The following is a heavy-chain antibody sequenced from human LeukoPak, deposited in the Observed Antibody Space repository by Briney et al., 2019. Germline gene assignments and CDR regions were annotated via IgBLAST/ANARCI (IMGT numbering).Heavy chain of an antibody. J-gene: IGHJ5*02. D-gene: IGHD3-10*01. CDR1: GYSFTSYW. V-gene: IGHV5-51*01. CDR3: ARPYYGSGSSLGWFDP. CDR2: IYPGDSDT. Sequence: GEPLKISCKGSGYSFTSYWIGWVRQMPGKGLEWMGIIYPGDSDTRYSPSFQGQVTISADKSISTAYLQWSSLKASDTAMYYCARPYYGSGSSLGWFDPWGQGTLVTVSS.